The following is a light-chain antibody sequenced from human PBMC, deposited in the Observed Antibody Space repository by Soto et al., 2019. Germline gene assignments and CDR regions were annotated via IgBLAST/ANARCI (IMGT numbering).Light chain of an antibody. CDR1: ISDVGGYEY. CDR3: SSYTRSTTLGV. J-gene: IGLJ1*01. V-gene: IGLV2-14*01. Sequence: QSVLTQPASVSGSPGQSLTISCTGDISDVGGYEYVSWYQQHPDKAPKLLIYEVSNRPSGVSVRFSGSKSGNTASLNISGLQAEDEAAYYCSSYTRSTTLGVFGTGTKVTV. CDR2: EVS.